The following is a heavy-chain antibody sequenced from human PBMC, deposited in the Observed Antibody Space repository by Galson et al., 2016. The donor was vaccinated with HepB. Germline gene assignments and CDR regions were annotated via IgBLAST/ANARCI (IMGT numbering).Heavy chain of an antibody. D-gene: IGHD1-26*01. V-gene: IGHV1-18*01. CDR1: GYTFTSYG. CDR3: ARGGGSAYYGMDV. CDR2: ISPYNGDT. J-gene: IGHJ6*02. Sequence: QSGAEVKKSGESLRISCKASGYTFTSYGISWVRQAPGQGLEWMGWISPYNGDTNYAQKLQGRVTVTTDTSASTAYMELRSLRSDDTAVYYCARGGGSAYYGMDVWGQGTTVTVSS.